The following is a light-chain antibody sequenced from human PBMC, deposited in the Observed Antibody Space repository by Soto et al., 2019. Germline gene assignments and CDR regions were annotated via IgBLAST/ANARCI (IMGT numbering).Light chain of an antibody. CDR3: SSFTSSSTLV. CDR1: SSDVGGYKY. V-gene: IGLV2-14*01. CDR2: EVS. J-gene: IGLJ1*01. Sequence: QYALTQPASVSGSPGQSITISCTGTSSDVGGYKYVSWYQQHPGKAPKLMIYEVSNRPSGVSNRFSGSKSGNTASLTISGLQAEDEADYYCSSFTSSSTLVFGTGTKLTVL.